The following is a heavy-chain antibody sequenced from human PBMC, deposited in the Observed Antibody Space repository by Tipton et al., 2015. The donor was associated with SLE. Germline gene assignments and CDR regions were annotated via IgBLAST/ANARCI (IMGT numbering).Heavy chain of an antibody. V-gene: IGHV3-23*01. D-gene: IGHD6-13*01. CDR2: LSGSGDST. CDR1: GFTFSTYG. CDR3: AKPHSSSWCYDH. Sequence: SLRLSCAASGFTFSTYGMSWVRQAPGKGLEWVSSLSGSGDSTYYADSVKGRFTISRDISKNTLYLLMTSLRADDTAVYYCAKPHSSSWCYDHWGQGTLVTVSS. J-gene: IGHJ4*02.